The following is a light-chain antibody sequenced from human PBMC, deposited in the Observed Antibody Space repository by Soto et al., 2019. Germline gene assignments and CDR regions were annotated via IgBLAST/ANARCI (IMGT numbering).Light chain of an antibody. CDR2: DVS. Sequence: QSVLTQPASVSGSPGQSITISCTGTSSVVGGYNYVSWYQQYPGKAPKLMIYDVSNRPSGVSNRFSGSKSGNTASLTISGLQAEDEADSYCSSYTTYVTTVFGAGTKVPVL. CDR3: SSYTTYVTTV. V-gene: IGLV2-14*01. CDR1: SSVVGGYNY. J-gene: IGLJ1*01.